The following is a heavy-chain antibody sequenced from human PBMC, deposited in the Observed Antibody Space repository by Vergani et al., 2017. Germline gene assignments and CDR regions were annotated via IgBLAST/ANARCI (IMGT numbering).Heavy chain of an antibody. CDR1: CGSISSGGYY. CDR3: VRVRTHPTPKYYYYYMDV. J-gene: IGHJ6*03. CDR2: IYYSGCT. V-gene: IGHV4-31*03. Sequence: QVQLQESGPGLVKPSQTLSLTFTVSCGSISSGGYYWSWIRQHPGKGLEWIGYIYYSGCTYYNPSLKSRVTISVDTSKNQFSLKLSSVTAADTAVYYCVRVRTHPTPKYYYYYMDVWGKGTTVTVSS.